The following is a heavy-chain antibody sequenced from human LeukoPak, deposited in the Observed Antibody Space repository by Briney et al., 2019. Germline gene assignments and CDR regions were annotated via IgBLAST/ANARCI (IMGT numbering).Heavy chain of an antibody. CDR2: IYYSGST. J-gene: IGHJ4*02. CDR3: ARLLSSWYYFDY. CDR1: GGSFSSSSYY. V-gene: IGHV4-39*01. D-gene: IGHD6-13*01. Sequence: PSETLSLTCAVFGGSFSSSSYYWGWIRQPPGKGLEWIGSIYYSGSTYYNPSLKSRVTISVDTSKNQFSLKLSSVTAADTAVYYCARLLSSWYYFDYWGQGTLVTVSS.